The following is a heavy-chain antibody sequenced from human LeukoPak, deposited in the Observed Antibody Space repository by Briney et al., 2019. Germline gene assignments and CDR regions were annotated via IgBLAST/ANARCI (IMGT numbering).Heavy chain of an antibody. V-gene: IGHV4-31*03. CDR2: IYYSGST. Sequence: SQTLSLTCTVSGGSISSGGYSWSWIRQHPGKGLEWIGYIYYSGSTYYNPSLKSRVTISVDTSKNQFSLKLSSVTAADTAVYYCARDADTAIGYWGQGTLVTVSS. CDR1: GGSISSGGYS. D-gene: IGHD5-18*01. CDR3: ARDADTAIGY. J-gene: IGHJ4*02.